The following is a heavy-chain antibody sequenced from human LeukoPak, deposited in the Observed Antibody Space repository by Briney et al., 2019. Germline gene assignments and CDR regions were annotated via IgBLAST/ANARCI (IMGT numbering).Heavy chain of an antibody. V-gene: IGHV4-34*01. CDR3: ARRGSYYGVGAFDI. J-gene: IGHJ3*02. D-gene: IGHD1-26*01. CDR1: GGSFSGYY. CDR2: INHSGST. Sequence: SETLSLTCAVYGGSFSGYYWSWIRQPPGKGLEWIGEINHSGSTNYNPSLKSRVTISVDTSKNQFSLKLSSVTAADTAVYYCARRGSYYGVGAFDIWGQGTMVTVSS.